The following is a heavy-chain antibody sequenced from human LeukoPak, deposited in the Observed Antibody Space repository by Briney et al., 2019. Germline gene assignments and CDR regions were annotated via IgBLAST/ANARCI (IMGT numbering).Heavy chain of an antibody. CDR1: GFTFSSYN. J-gene: IGHJ3*02. Sequence: PGGSLRLSCAASGFTFSSYNMNWVRQASGKGLEWVSSISSTSDNIYYADSVKGRFTISRDNAKKSLYLQMNNLRAEDTAVYYCTRRTAFDIWGQGTMVTVSS. CDR3: TRRTAFDI. V-gene: IGHV3-21*01. CDR2: ISSTSDNI.